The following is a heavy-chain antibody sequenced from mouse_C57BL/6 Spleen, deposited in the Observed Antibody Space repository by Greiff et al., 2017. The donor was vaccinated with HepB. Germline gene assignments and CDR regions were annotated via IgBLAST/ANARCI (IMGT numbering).Heavy chain of an antibody. J-gene: IGHJ1*03. CDR1: GYTFTDYY. D-gene: IGHD1-1*01. Sequence: VQLQQSGAELVRPGASVKLSCKASGYTFTDYYINWVKQRPGQGLEWIARIYPGSGNTYYNEKFKGKATLTAEKSSSTAYMQLSSLTSEDSAVYFCAREGGYGSSYEYFDVWGTGTTVTVSS. V-gene: IGHV1-76*01. CDR2: IYPGSGNT. CDR3: AREGGYGSSYEYFDV.